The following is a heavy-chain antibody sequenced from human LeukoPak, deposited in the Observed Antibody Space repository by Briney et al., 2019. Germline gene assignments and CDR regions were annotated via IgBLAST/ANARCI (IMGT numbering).Heavy chain of an antibody. CDR2: FDPEDGET. D-gene: IGHD3-3*01. CDR1: GYTFTGYY. CDR3: ATDASTYYDFWSGYSPFFDP. Sequence: ASVKISCKASGYTFTGYYMHWVRQAPGKGLEWMGGFDPEDGETIYAQKFQGRVTMTEDTSTDTAYMELSSLRSEDTAVYYCATDASTYYDFWSGYSPFFDPWGQGTLVTVSS. J-gene: IGHJ5*02. V-gene: IGHV1-24*01.